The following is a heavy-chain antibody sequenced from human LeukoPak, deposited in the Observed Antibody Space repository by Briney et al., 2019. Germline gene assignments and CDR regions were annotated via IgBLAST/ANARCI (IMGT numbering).Heavy chain of an antibody. V-gene: IGHV4-4*07. D-gene: IGHD3-22*01. Sequence: SETLSLTCTVSGGSISSYYWSWIRQPAGKGLEWIGRIYTSGSTYYNPSLKSRVTISVDTSKNQFSLKLSSVTAADTAVYYCARGASPHYYYDSSGYYFDYWGQGTLVTVSS. J-gene: IGHJ4*02. CDR1: GGSISSYY. CDR2: IYTSGST. CDR3: ARGASPHYYYDSSGYYFDY.